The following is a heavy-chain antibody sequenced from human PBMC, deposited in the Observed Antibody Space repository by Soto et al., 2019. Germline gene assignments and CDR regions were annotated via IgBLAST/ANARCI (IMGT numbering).Heavy chain of an antibody. CDR2: INTGNGDT. CDR1: GYTFSNYP. V-gene: IGHV1-3*04. J-gene: IGHJ4*01. D-gene: IGHD3-22*01. Sequence: ASVKVSCKASGYTFSNYPMHWLRQAPGQRLEWMGWINTGNGDTKYSQKFQGRVTITRATSAITAYMERRSLRSEDTAVYYCVRDWTHYDSNGPGDYWGQGTLVTVS. CDR3: VRDWTHYDSNGPGDY.